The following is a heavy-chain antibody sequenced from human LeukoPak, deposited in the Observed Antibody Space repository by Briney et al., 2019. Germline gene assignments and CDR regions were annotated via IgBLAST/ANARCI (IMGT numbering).Heavy chain of an antibody. J-gene: IGHJ4*02. CDR1: GGSFSGYY. CDR3: ARGLLTKAGPITNYYFDY. Sequence: SSETPSLTCAVYGGSFSGYYWSWLRQPPGRGLEWIGEINHSGSTNYNPSLKSRVTISVDTSKSQFSLKLSSVTAADTAVYYCARGLLTKAGPITNYYFDYWGQGTLVTVSS. V-gene: IGHV4-34*01. CDR2: INHSGST. D-gene: IGHD5-12*01.